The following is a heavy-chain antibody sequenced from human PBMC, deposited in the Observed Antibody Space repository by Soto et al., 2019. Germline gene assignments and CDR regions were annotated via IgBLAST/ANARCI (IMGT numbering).Heavy chain of an antibody. CDR2: IRSKTDGGTT. CDR1: GLTLSNAW. J-gene: IGHJ4*02. D-gene: IGHD1-7*01. CDR3: TSQGIGTFNY. Sequence: EVQLVESGGGLVKRGGSLRLSCAASGLTLSNAWMAWVRQVPGKGLQFVGRIRSKTDGGTTDYAAPVEGRFTVSRDDSKNTLNLQMNSLTTEDTAVYYCTSQGIGTFNYWGQGTLVTVSS. V-gene: IGHV3-15*01.